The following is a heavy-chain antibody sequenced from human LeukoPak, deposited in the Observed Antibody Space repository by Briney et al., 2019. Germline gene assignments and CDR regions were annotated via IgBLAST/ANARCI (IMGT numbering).Heavy chain of an antibody. J-gene: IGHJ3*02. CDR3: ARGPWAAAGGSIDGLDI. CDR1: GFTVSSNY. CDR2: IYPGGST. D-gene: IGHD6-13*01. V-gene: IGHV3-53*04. Sequence: GGSLRLSCAASGFTVSSNYMSWVRQAPGKGLEWVSVIYPGGSTYYSDSVKGRFTISRHNSENTLDLQMNSLRVEDTAVYYCARGPWAAAGGSIDGLDIWGQGTMVTVSS.